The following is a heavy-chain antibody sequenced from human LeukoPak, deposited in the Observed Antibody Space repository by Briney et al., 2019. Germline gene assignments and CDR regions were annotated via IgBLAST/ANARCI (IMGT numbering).Heavy chain of an antibody. CDR3: AKDKGYSYGLNYFDY. CDR1: GFTFDDYA. Sequence: GRSLRLSCAASGFTFDDYAMHWVRHAPGKGLEWVSGISWNSGSIGYADSVKGRFTISRDNAKNSLYLQMNSLRAGDTALYYCAKDKGYSYGLNYFDYWGQGTLVTVSS. D-gene: IGHD5-18*01. V-gene: IGHV3-9*01. CDR2: ISWNSGSI. J-gene: IGHJ4*02.